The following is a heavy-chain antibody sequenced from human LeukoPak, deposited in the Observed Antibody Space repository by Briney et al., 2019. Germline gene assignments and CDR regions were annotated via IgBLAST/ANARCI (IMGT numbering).Heavy chain of an antibody. V-gene: IGHV1-18*01. Sequence: ASVKVSCKASGYTFTSYGISWVRQAPGQGLEWMGWISAYNGNTNYAQKLQGRVTMTTDTSTSTAYMELRSLRSDDTAVYYCAVGGQYSSSRYEEYFQHWGQGTLVTVSS. CDR2: ISAYNGNT. CDR3: AVGGQYSSSRYEEYFQH. J-gene: IGHJ1*01. CDR1: GYTFTSYG. D-gene: IGHD6-13*01.